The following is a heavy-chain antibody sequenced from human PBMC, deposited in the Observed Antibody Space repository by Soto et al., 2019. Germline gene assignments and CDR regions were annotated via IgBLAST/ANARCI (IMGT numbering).Heavy chain of an antibody. CDR3: CAGVTTRDYYYGMDV. Sequence: QVQLVQSGAEVKKPGASVKVSCKASGYTFTGYYMHWVRQAPGQGLEWMGWINPNSGGTNYAQKFQGWVIMTRDTSISTAYMELSRLRSDDTAVYYCCAGVTTRDYYYGMDVWGQGTTVTVSS. J-gene: IGHJ6*02. CDR2: INPNSGGT. V-gene: IGHV1-2*04. CDR1: GYTFTGYY. D-gene: IGHD4-17*01.